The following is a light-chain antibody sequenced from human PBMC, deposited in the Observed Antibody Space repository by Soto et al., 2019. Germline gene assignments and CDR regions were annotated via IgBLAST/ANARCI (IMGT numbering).Light chain of an antibody. Sequence: DIQLTQSPSSLSPSVRDTVTTTFPASHRTRSSLAWYQQKPGKAPKLLIYDASSLETGVPSRFSGSGSGTDFTLTISSLQPDDFATYYCQQYSDYSGTFAQGTMVDIK. CDR3: QQYSDYSGT. J-gene: IGKJ1*01. CDR2: DAS. V-gene: IGKV1-5*01. CDR1: HRTRSS.